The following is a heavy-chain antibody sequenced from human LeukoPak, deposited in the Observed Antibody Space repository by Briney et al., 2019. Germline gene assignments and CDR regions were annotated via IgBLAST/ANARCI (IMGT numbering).Heavy chain of an antibody. J-gene: IGHJ3*02. D-gene: IGHD4-17*01. CDR3: AKDGSDDYSDPDAFDI. Sequence: GGSLRLSCAASGFTFSSYAMSWVRQAPGKGLEWVSAISGSGGSTYYADSVKGRFTISRDNSKNTLYLQMNSLRAEDTAVYYCAKDGSDDYSDPDAFDIWGQGTMVTVSS. V-gene: IGHV3-23*01. CDR1: GFTFSSYA. CDR2: ISGSGGST.